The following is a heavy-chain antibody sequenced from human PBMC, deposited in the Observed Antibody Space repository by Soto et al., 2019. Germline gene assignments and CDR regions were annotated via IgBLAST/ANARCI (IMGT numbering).Heavy chain of an antibody. CDR1: GFSFTAYI. CDR3: AKGGWLDD. Sequence: EVHLLESGGDLVQPGGSLRLSCAASGFSFTAYIMSWFRQAPGQGLEWVSPISVSGDKTYYADSVKGRFTISRDDAKNTLYLQLNSLRVDDTAIYYCAKGGWLDDCGQGTLVTVSS. V-gene: IGHV3-23*01. J-gene: IGHJ4*02. D-gene: IGHD5-12*01. CDR2: ISVSGDKT.